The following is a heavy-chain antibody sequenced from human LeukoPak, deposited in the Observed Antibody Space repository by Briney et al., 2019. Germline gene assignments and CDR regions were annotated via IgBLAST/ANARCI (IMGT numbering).Heavy chain of an antibody. CDR1: GYTFTSYY. CDR2: INPSGGST. J-gene: IGHJ4*02. Sequence: ASVKVSCKASGYTFTSYYMHWVRQAPGQGLEWMGIINPSGGSTSYAQRFQGRVTMTRDTSTSTVYMELSSLRSEDTAVYYCARASPRIAAAGNWGQGTLVTVSS. CDR3: ARASPRIAAAGN. V-gene: IGHV1-46*01. D-gene: IGHD6-13*01.